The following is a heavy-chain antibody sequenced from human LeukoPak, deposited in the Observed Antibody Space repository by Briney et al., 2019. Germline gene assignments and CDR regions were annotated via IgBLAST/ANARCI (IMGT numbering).Heavy chain of an antibody. CDR2: ISSSSNYI. CDR1: GFTFSSYT. Sequence: GGSLRLFCAASGFTFSSYTMNWVRQAPGKGLEWVSSISSSSNYIYYADSVKGRLTISRDNAKNSLYLQMNSLRAEDTAVYYCARDPTPRYCSGGSCYTHYGMDVWGQGTTVTVSS. J-gene: IGHJ6*02. D-gene: IGHD2-15*01. V-gene: IGHV3-21*01. CDR3: ARDPTPRYCSGGSCYTHYGMDV.